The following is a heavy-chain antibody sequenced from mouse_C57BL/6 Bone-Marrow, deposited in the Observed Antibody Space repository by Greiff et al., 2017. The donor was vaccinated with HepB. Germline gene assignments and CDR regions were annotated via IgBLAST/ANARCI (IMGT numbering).Heavy chain of an antibody. Sequence: VQLQQSGTVLARTGASVKMSCKTSGYTFTSYWMHWVKQRPGQGLEWLGAIYPGTSDTSYNQKFKGKAKLTAVTSARTAYMELSSLTNEDSAVYYCTRDSYLYWYFDVWGTGTTVTVSS. CDR2: IYPGTSDT. CDR1: GYTFTSYW. V-gene: IGHV1-5*01. D-gene: IGHD5-5*01. CDR3: TRDSYLYWYFDV. J-gene: IGHJ1*03.